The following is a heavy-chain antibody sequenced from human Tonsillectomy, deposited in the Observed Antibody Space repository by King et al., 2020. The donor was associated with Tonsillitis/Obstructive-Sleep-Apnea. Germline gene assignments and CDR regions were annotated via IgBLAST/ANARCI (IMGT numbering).Heavy chain of an antibody. CDR3: AKFFLPYAWESYRPFDV. V-gene: IGHV3-9*01. CDR1: GFIFDDYA. D-gene: IGHD3-16*02. J-gene: IGHJ3*01. Sequence: VQLVESGGGLVQPGRSQKLSCAAYGFIFDDYAMHWVRQVPGKGLEWVSGNSWNGGSIDYEESGKGRFTISRDNTRNSLYLPMNSLRAEDTALYYCAKFFLPYAWESYRPFDVWGQGTVVTVSS. CDR2: NSWNGGSI.